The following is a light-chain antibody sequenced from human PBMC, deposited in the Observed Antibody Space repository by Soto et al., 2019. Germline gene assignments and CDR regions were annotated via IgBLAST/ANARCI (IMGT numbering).Light chain of an antibody. V-gene: IGKV1-39*01. CDR2: AAS. CDR3: QQSYNLPRT. CDR1: KSISSF. Sequence: DIQMTQSPSSLSASVGDSVTITCRANKSISSFLNWYQQKPGKAPMLLIYAASALQGGVPFRFRGSGSGTEYTLTISSLQPEDFATYYCQQSYNLPRTFGQGTRVEFK. J-gene: IGKJ1*01.